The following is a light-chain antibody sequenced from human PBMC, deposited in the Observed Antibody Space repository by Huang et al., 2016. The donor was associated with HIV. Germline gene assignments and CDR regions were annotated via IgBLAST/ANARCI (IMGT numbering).Light chain of an antibody. CDR2: DAS. CDR1: QSVSSF. J-gene: IGKJ1*01. Sequence: EVVLTQSPATLSLSPGERATLYCRASQSVSSFLAWYQQKPGQAPRLLIYDASTRASGIPARFSGSGSGTDFTLTISSLEPEDFAVYYCQQRNNWPPSWTFGQGTKVEIK. CDR3: QQRNNWPPSWT. V-gene: IGKV3-11*01.